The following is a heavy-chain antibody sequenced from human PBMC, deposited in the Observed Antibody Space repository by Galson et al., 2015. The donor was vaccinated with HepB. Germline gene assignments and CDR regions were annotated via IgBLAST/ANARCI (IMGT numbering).Heavy chain of an antibody. Sequence: SLRLSCAASGFIFSAYSMNWVRQAPGKGLEWVSSISTDSTYIYYADSVKGRFTISRDNSKNTLYLQMDSLRAEDTALYYCAKDRLVVVAATGGFDYWGQGTLVTVSS. CDR3: AKDRLVVVAATGGFDY. D-gene: IGHD2-15*01. J-gene: IGHJ4*02. CDR2: ISTDSTYI. V-gene: IGHV3-21*04. CDR1: GFIFSAYS.